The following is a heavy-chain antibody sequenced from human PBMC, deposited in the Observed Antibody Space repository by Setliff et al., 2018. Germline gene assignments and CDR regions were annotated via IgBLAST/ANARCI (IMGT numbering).Heavy chain of an antibody. V-gene: IGHV1-24*01. D-gene: IGHD3-22*01. CDR1: GSTVTESS. Sequence: ASVKVSCKVSGSTVTESSMHWVRQAPGKGLEWMGGFDPEDGERIYAQHFQGRLTMTEDTSTDTAYMELSSLGSEDTAVYYCVREGVDSRSSTDYRYYMDVWGKGTTVTVSS. J-gene: IGHJ6*03. CDR2: FDPEDGER. CDR3: VREGVDSRSSTDYRYYMDV.